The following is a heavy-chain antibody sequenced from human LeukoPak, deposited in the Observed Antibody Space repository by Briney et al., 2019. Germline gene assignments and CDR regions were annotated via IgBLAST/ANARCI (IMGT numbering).Heavy chain of an antibody. CDR2: IYYSGST. J-gene: IGHJ2*01. CDR1: GGSISSYY. Sequence: PSETLSLTCTVSGGSISSYYWSWIRQPPGKGLEWIGYIYYSGSTNYNPSLKSRVTISVDTSKNQFSLKLSSVTAADTAVYYCARAPFLYDFWSGTPRNWYFDLWGRGTLVTVS. CDR3: ARAPFLYDFWSGTPRNWYFDL. D-gene: IGHD3-3*01. V-gene: IGHV4-59*01.